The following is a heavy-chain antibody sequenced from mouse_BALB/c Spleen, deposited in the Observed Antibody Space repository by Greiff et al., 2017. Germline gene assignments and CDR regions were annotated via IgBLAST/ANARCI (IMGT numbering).Heavy chain of an antibody. J-gene: IGHJ4*01. D-gene: IGHD2-4*01. Sequence: EVQLVESGPELVKPGASVKMSCKASGYTFTSYVMHWVKQKPGQGLEWIGYINPYNDGTKYNEKFKGKATLTSDKSSSTAYMELSSLTSEDSAVYYCALITTAGYAMDYWGQGTSVTVSS. CDR2: INPYNDGT. CDR3: ALITTAGYAMDY. CDR1: GYTFTSYV. V-gene: IGHV1-14*01.